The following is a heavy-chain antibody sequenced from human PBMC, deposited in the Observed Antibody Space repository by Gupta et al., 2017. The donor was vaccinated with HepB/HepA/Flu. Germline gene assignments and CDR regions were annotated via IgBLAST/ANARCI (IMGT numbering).Heavy chain of an antibody. CDR1: GGSHSSYY. D-gene: IGHD6-13*01. CDR3: ARLIAAAGTGYYYGMDV. V-gene: IGHV4-59*01. CDR2: IYYSGST. Sequence: QVQLQESGPGVVTPSGTLSRPCTAPGGSHSSYYWRWIRQPPGKGLEWIGYIYYSGSTSYNPSLKSRVTISVDTSKNQFSLKLSSVTAADTAVYYCARLIAAAGTGYYYGMDVWGQGTTVTVSS. J-gene: IGHJ6*02.